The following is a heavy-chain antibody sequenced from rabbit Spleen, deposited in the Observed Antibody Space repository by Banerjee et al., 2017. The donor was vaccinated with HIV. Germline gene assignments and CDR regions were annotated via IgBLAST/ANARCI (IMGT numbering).Heavy chain of an antibody. CDR3: VREAGYGGYGDGNL. Sequence: QEQLVESGGGLVQPEGSLTLTCTASGFTITSNYWICWVRQTPGKGLEWIGYIVTIFGVTYYAYWVNGRFTISSHNAQNTLYLHLNSLTAADTATYFCVREAGYGGYGDGNLWGPGTLVNVS. CDR2: IVTIFGVT. V-gene: IGHV1S45*01. J-gene: IGHJ4*01. D-gene: IGHD6-1*01. CDR1: GFTITSNYW.